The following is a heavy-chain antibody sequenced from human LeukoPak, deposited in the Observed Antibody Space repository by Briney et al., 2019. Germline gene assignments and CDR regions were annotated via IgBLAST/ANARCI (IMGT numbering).Heavy chain of an antibody. CDR1: GGSISSYY. D-gene: IGHD4-17*01. CDR2: IYTSGST. V-gene: IGHV4-4*07. Sequence: SETLSLTCTVSGGSISSYYWSWLRQPAGKGLEWIGRIYTSGSTNYNPSLKSRVTISVDTSKNQFSLKLSSVTAADTAVYYCALTTVPPRDYWGQGTLVTVSS. J-gene: IGHJ4*02. CDR3: ALTTVPPRDY.